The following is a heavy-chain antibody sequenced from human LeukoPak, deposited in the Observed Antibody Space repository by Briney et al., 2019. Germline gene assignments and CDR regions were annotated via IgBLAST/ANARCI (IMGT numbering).Heavy chain of an antibody. Sequence: SGTLSLTCAVSGGSISSSNWWSWVRQPPGKGLEWIGEIYHSGSTNYNPSLKNRVTISVDKSKNQFSLKLSSVTAADTAVYYCAKDRTPGIAVAEFWGQGTLLTVSS. CDR3: AKDRTPGIAVAEF. J-gene: IGHJ4*02. CDR2: IYHSGST. D-gene: IGHD6-19*01. V-gene: IGHV4-4*02. CDR1: GGSISSSNW.